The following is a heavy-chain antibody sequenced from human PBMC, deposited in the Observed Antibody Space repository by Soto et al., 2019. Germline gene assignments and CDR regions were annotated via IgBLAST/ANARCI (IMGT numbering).Heavy chain of an antibody. Sequence: QVQLVESGGGVVQPGRSLRLSCAASGFTFSSYGMHWVRQAPGKGLEWVAVISYDGSNKYYADSVKGRFTISRDNSKNPLYLQMNSLRAEDTAVYYCATESHSSSWYSDWFDPWGQGTLVTVSS. CDR3: ATESHSSSWYSDWFDP. CDR2: ISYDGSNK. CDR1: GFTFSSYG. V-gene: IGHV3-30*03. D-gene: IGHD6-13*01. J-gene: IGHJ5*02.